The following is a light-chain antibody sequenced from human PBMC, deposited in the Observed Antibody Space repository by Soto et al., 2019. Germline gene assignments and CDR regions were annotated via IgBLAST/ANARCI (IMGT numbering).Light chain of an antibody. Sequence: QSVLTQPPSASGTPGQSITIPCSGSSSNIGDNIVNWHQHLPGTAHKLLIHSNNQQPSEVPSRFSGSKSATSASLSISGLQSEDEADYFCSTWDDSLNGWVFGGGTKLTVL. V-gene: IGLV1-44*01. J-gene: IGLJ3*02. CDR3: STWDDSLNGWV. CDR1: SSNIGDNI. CDR2: SNN.